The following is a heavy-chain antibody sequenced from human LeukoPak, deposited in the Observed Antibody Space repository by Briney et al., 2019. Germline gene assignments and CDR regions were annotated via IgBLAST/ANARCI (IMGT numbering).Heavy chain of an antibody. CDR1: GFTFSSYS. J-gene: IGHJ4*02. D-gene: IGHD6-6*01. CDR2: ISRSSSTI. V-gene: IGHV3-48*01. CDR3: ARDPYSSSSFDY. Sequence: GGSLRLSCAASGFTFSSYSMNWVRQAPGKRLEWVSYISRSSSTIYYADSVKGRFTISRDNAKNSVYLQMNSLRAEDTAVYYCARDPYSSSSFDYWGQGTLVTVSS.